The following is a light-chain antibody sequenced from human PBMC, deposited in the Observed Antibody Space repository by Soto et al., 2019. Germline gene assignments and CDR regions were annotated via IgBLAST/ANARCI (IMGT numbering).Light chain of an antibody. Sequence: DIVMTQSPDSLAVSLGERATINCKSSQSVLYSSNNKNYLAWYQQNPGQPPKLLIYWASTREFGVPDRFSGSGSGTDFTLTISSLQAEDVAVYYCQQYYNTPFPFGPGTKVDIK. V-gene: IGKV4-1*01. CDR3: QQYYNTPFP. CDR1: QSVLYSSNNKNY. CDR2: WAS. J-gene: IGKJ3*01.